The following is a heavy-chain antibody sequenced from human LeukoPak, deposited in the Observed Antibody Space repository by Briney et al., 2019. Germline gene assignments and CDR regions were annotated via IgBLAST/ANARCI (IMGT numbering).Heavy chain of an antibody. CDR3: ARVLLWFGELLPYYMDV. J-gene: IGHJ6*03. V-gene: IGHV1-8*03. CDR1: GYTFTSYD. D-gene: IGHD3-10*01. CDR2: MNPNSGNT. Sequence: ASVKVSCKASGYTFTSYDINWGRQATGQGLEWMGWMNPNSGNTGYAQKFQGRVTITRNTSISTAYMELSSLRSEDTAVYYCARVLLWFGELLPYYMDVWGKGTTVTVSS.